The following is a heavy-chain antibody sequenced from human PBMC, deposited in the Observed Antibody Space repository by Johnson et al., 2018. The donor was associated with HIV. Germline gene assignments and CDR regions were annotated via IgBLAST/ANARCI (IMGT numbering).Heavy chain of an antibody. V-gene: IGHV3-48*01. J-gene: IGHJ3*02. D-gene: IGHD3-16*01. CDR2: ISSSGSST. CDR3: ASQVRGLRLGVDAFDI. CDR1: DLTFTNNA. Sequence: VQLVESGGGVVQPGRSLRLSCAASDLTFTNNAIHWVRQAPGKGLEWISYISSSGSSTYYIDSVKGRFTISRDNSKNSLYLQMNKLRAEDTAVYFCASQVRGLRLGVDAFDIWGQGTMVTVSS.